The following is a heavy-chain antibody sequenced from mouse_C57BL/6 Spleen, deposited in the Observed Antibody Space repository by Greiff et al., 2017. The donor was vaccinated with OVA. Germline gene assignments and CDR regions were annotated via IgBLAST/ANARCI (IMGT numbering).Heavy chain of an antibody. J-gene: IGHJ4*01. CDR1: GYTFTSYT. Sequence: QVQLKESGAELARPGASVKMSCKASGYTFTSYTMHWVKQRPGQGLEWIGYINPSSGNTKYNQKFKDKATLTADKSSSTAYMQLSSLTSEDSAVYYCARSGGNYDYYYAMDYWGQGTSVTVSS. CDR2: INPSSGNT. CDR3: ARSGGNYDYYYAMDY. D-gene: IGHD2-1*01. V-gene: IGHV1-4*01.